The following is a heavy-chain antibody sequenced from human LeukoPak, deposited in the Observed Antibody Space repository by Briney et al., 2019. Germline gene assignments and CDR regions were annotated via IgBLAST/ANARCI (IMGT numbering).Heavy chain of an antibody. CDR3: ARATVSTGSNCFDP. CDR1: GGSFSGYY. D-gene: IGHD4-11*01. Sequence: SETLSLTCAVYGGSFSGYYRSWIRQPPRKGLEWIGEINHSGSTKYNTSLMRRVTTSVDTSKNKFSLKLSSVTAADTAVYYFARATVSTGSNCFDPWGQGTLVTVSS. CDR2: INHSGST. V-gene: IGHV4-34*01. J-gene: IGHJ5*02.